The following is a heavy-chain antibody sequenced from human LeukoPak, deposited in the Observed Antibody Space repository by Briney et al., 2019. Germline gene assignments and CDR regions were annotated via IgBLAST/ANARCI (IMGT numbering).Heavy chain of an antibody. CDR1: GGSISSGGYY. J-gene: IGHJ4*02. CDR3: ARVSFGGVIVRPRTFDY. CDR2: IYYSGST. D-gene: IGHD3-16*02. V-gene: IGHV4-31*03. Sequence: TLSLTCTVSGGSISSGGYYWSWIRQHPGKGLEWIGYIYYSGSTYYNPSLKSRVTISVDTAKNQFSLKLSSVTAADTAVYYCARVSFGGVIVRPRTFDYWGQGTLVTVSS.